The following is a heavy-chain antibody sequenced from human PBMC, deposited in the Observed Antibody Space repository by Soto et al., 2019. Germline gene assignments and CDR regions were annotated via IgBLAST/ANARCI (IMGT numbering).Heavy chain of an antibody. CDR2: IYYSGST. V-gene: IGHV4-30-2*01. CDR1: GGSISSGGYS. CDR3: ARHWALGPPPDY. Sequence: SETLSLTCAVSGGSISSGGYSWSWIRQPPGKGLEWIGYIYYSGSTYYNPSLKSRVTISVDRSRNQFSLKLSSVTAADTAVYYCARHWALGPPPDYWGQGTLVTASS. J-gene: IGHJ4*02. D-gene: IGHD3-16*01.